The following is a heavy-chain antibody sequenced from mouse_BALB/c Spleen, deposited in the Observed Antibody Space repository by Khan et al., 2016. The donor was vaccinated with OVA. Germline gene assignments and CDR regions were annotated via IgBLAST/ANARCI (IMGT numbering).Heavy chain of an antibody. CDR1: GYTFTSYW. Sequence: QVRLQQSGAELVRPGASVKLSCKASGYTFTSYWMNWVKQRPGQGLEWIGMIDPSDSKTHYNQMFKDKATLTVDKSSNTAYMHLSSLTSEDSAVYCCARGGYGTSFAFWGQGTLVTVSA. V-gene: IGHV1-61*01. CDR3: ARGGYGTSFAF. D-gene: IGHD2-10*02. CDR2: IDPSDSKT. J-gene: IGHJ3*01.